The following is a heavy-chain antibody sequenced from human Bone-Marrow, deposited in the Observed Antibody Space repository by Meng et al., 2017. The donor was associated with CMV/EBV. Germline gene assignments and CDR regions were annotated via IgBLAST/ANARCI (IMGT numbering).Heavy chain of an antibody. CDR2: IKQDGSEK. D-gene: IGHD3-10*01. CDR1: GFTFSSYW. CDR3: ARDLNYYGSGEEQGGMDV. V-gene: IGHV3-7*01. Sequence: GESQKISCAASGFTFSSYWMSWVRQAPGKGLEWVANIKQDGSEKYYVDSVKGRFTISRDNAKNSLYLQMNSLRAEDTAVYYCARDLNYYGSGEEQGGMDVWGQGTTVTVSS. J-gene: IGHJ6*02.